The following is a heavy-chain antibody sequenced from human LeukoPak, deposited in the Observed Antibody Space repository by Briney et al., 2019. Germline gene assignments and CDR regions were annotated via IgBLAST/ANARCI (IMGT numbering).Heavy chain of an antibody. CDR3: ARSEVTANPDAFDI. D-gene: IGHD2-21*02. CDR1: GFTFSSYS. CDR2: ISSSSSYI. Sequence: PGGSLRLSCAASGFTFSSYSMNWVRQAPGKGLEWVSSISSSSSYIYYADSVKGRFTISRDNAKNSLYLQMNSLRAEDTAVYYCARSEVTANPDAFDIWGQGTMVTVSS. V-gene: IGHV3-21*01. J-gene: IGHJ3*02.